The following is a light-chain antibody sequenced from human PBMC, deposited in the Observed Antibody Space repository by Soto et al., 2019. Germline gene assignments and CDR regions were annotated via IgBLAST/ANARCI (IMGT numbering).Light chain of an antibody. Sequence: QLVLTQPPSASGTPGQRVTISCSTSSSNLGDNAVNWYQHVPGTAPKLLIYSYDQRPSGVPDRFSGSKSGTSASLAISGLQSEDEADYYCAAWDASLDGYVLGTGTQRTVL. J-gene: IGLJ1*01. CDR2: SYD. CDR1: SSNLGDNA. CDR3: AAWDASLDGYV. V-gene: IGLV1-44*01.